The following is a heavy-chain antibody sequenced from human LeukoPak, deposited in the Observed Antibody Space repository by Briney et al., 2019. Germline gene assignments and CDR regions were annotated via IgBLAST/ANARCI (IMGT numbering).Heavy chain of an antibody. D-gene: IGHD2-2*01. V-gene: IGHV1-24*01. CDR2: FDPEDGET. CDR3: ATGGFNCSSTSCYEYWFDP. Sequence: ASVKVSCKVSGYTLTELSMHWVRQAPGKGLEWMGGFDPEDGETIYAQKFQGRVTMTEDTSTDTAYMELSSLRSEDTAVYYCATGGFNCSSTSCYEYWFDPWGQGTLVTVSS. CDR1: GYTLTELS. J-gene: IGHJ5*02.